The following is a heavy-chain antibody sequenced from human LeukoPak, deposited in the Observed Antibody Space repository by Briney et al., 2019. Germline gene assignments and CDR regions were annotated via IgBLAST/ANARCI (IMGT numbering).Heavy chain of an antibody. V-gene: IGHV4-30-4*01. Sequence: SETLSLTCTVSGGSISSGDYYWSWIRQPPGKGLEWIGYIYYSGSTYYNPPLKSRVTISVDTSKNQFSLKLSSVTAADTAVYYCARIHNYSNYPNYFDYWGQGTLVTVSS. CDR2: IYYSGST. CDR3: ARIHNYSNYPNYFDY. J-gene: IGHJ4*02. D-gene: IGHD4-11*01. CDR1: GGSISSGDYY.